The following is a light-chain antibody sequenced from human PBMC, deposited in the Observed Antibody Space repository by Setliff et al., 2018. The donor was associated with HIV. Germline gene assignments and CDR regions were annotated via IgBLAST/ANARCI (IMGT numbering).Light chain of an antibody. J-gene: IGLJ1*01. CDR2: EVT. CDR3: NSYTTSGTRV. Sequence: QSVLTQPASVSGSPGQSIIISCTGTSSDVGGYNYVSWYQQHPGKAPKLTIYEVTNRPSGVSDRFSGSKSVNTASLTISGLQTEDEADYYCNSYTTSGTRVFGTGTKVTVL. CDR1: SSDVGGYNY. V-gene: IGLV2-14*01.